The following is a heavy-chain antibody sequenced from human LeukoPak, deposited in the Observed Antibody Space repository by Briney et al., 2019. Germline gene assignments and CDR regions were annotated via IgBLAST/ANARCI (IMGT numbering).Heavy chain of an antibody. CDR3: ASTVTTLFDY. J-gene: IGHJ4*02. V-gene: IGHV3-23*01. CDR2: ISGGGDSA. D-gene: IGHD4-17*01. CDR1: GFPFSDYA. Sequence: PGGSLRLSCAASGFPFSDYAMTWVRQTPGKGLEWVSVISGGGDSADYADSMKGRFTISRDNAKNTLYLQMNSLRADDTAVYYCASTVTTLFDYWGQGTLVTVSS.